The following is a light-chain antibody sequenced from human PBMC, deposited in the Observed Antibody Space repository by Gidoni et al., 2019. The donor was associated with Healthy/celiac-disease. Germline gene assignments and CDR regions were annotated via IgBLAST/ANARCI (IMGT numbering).Light chain of an antibody. CDR3: QQYNSYPWT. CDR2: DAS. Sequence: LSASVGDRGTITCRASQSISSWLAWYQQKPGKAPKLLIYDASSLESGVPSMLSGSGSGTEFTLTISSLQPDDFATYYCQQYNSYPWTFGQGTKVEIK. J-gene: IGKJ1*01. V-gene: IGKV1-5*01. CDR1: QSISSW.